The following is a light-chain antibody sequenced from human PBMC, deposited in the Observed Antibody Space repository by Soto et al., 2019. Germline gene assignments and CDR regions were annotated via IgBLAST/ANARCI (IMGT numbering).Light chain of an antibody. V-gene: IGLV2-14*03. Sequence: QSALTQPASVSGSPGQSITISCTGTSSDVGGYDYVSWYQLHPGKAPKLMIYDVSNRPSGVSNRFSGSKSGNTASLTISGLQAEDEADYYCSSYTSNSTPYVVWTGTKLTVL. CDR1: SSDVGGYDY. CDR3: SSYTSNSTPYV. J-gene: IGLJ1*01. CDR2: DVS.